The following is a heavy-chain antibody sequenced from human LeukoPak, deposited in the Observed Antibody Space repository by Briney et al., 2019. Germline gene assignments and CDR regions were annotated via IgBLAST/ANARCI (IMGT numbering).Heavy chain of an antibody. D-gene: IGHD1-26*01. CDR1: GFTFSQYE. Sequence: GSLRLSCVASGFTFSQYEMNWVRQAPGKGLEWISYISVSGSPMYYADSVKGRFTISRDNAKNSLYLQMDSLTVEDTAVYYCARDSQYTGSSLRADHSDYWGQGTLVTVSS. V-gene: IGHV3-48*03. J-gene: IGHJ4*02. CDR2: ISVSGSPM. CDR3: ARDSQYTGSSLRADHSDY.